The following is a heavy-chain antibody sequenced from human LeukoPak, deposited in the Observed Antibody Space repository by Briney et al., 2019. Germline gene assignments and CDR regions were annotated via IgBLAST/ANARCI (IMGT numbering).Heavy chain of an antibody. J-gene: IGHJ4*02. CDR3: AKGGSESYLLYYFDY. CDR2: ISWNSGSI. V-gene: IGHV3-9*01. CDR1: GFTLDDYA. Sequence: AGGSLRLSCAASGFTLDDYAMHWVRQAPGKGLEWVSGISWNSGSIGYADSVKGRFTISRDNAKNSLYLQMNGLRAEDTALYYCAKGGSESYLLYYFDYWGQGTLVTVSS. D-gene: IGHD3-10*01.